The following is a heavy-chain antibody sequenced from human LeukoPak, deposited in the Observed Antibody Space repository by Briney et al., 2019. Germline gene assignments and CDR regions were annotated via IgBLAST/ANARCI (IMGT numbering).Heavy chain of an antibody. J-gene: IGHJ4*02. D-gene: IGHD3-22*01. CDR1: GGSISGSSYY. Sequence: SETLSLTCSVSGGSISGSSYYWGWIRQPPGKGLEWIGSIYYSRSTYYNPSLKSRVTISVDTSKNQFSLKLSSVTAADTAVYYCAKGVRRSSDYSSPVDYWGQGTLVTVSS. V-gene: IGHV4-39*01. CDR2: IYYSRST. CDR3: AKGVRRSSDYSSPVDY.